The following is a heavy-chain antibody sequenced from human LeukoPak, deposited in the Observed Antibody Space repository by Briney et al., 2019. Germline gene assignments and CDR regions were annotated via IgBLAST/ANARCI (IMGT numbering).Heavy chain of an antibody. CDR1: GFTFSSYW. CDR2: INSDGSST. D-gene: IGHD4-17*01. V-gene: IGHV3-74*01. CDR3: ARGTDYAMNAFDI. Sequence: GGSLRLSCAASGFTFSSYWMHWVRQAPGKGLVWVSRINSDGSSTGYADSVKGRFTISRDNAKNTLYLQMNSLRAEDTAVYYCARGTDYAMNAFDIWGQGTMVTVSS. J-gene: IGHJ3*02.